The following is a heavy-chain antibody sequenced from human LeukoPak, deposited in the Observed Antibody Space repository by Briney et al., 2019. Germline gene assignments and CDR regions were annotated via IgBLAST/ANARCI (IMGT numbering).Heavy chain of an antibody. V-gene: IGHV3-74*01. Sequence: GGSLRLSCAASGFTFSSYSMNWVRQAPGKGLVWVSRINSDGSSTSYADSVRGRFTISRDNAKNTLYLQMNSLRVEDTAVYYCVCLGLGGLSLDWGQGTLVTVSS. CDR2: INSDGSST. CDR3: VCLGLGGLSLD. D-gene: IGHD3-16*01. J-gene: IGHJ4*02. CDR1: GFTFSSYS.